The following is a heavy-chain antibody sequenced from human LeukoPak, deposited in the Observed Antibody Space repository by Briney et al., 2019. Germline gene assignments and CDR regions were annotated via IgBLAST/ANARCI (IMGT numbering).Heavy chain of an antibody. CDR2: ISWNSGSI. J-gene: IGHJ4*02. V-gene: IGHV3-9*01. D-gene: IGHD2/OR15-2a*01. CDR3: ASTTGGY. CDR1: GFTFDDYA. Sequence: GGSLRLSCAASGFTFDDYAMHWVRQAPGKGLEWVSGISWNSGSIGYADSVKGRFTISRDNARNTLYLQMNSLRAEDTAVYYCASTTGGYWGQGTLVTVSS.